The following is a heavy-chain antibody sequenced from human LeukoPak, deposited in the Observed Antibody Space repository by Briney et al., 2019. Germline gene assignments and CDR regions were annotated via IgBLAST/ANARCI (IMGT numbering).Heavy chain of an antibody. J-gene: IGHJ4*02. CDR3: ARSPSSSAGGYFDY. V-gene: IGHV3-30-3*01. D-gene: IGHD6-6*01. CDR1: GFDFSSNR. Sequence: PGGSLRLSCAASGFDFSSNRMHWVRQAPGKGLEWVAVISYDGSNKYYADSVKGRFTISRDNSENTLYLQMNSLRAEDTAVYYCARSPSSSAGGYFDYWGQGTLVTVSS. CDR2: ISYDGSNK.